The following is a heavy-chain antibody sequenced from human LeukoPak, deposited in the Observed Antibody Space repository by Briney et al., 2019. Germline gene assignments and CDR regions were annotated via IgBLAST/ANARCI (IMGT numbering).Heavy chain of an antibody. CDR1: GFTFSSYS. V-gene: IGHV3-48*01. D-gene: IGHD7-27*01. CDR3: GRFTRSGDSVY. CDR2: TTSSGGTI. J-gene: IGHJ4*02. Sequence: GGSLRLSCAAFGFTFSSYSMNWVRQAPGKGLEWLSYTTSSGGTIYYADSVKGRFTISRDNAKNSLYLQMNSLKAEDTAVYYCGRFTRSGDSVYWGQGTLVTVSS.